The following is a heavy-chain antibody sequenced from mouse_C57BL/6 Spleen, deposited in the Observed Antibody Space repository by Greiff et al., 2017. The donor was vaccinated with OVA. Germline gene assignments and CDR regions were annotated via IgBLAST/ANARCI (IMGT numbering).Heavy chain of an antibody. Sequence: SGPELVKPGASVKIPCKASGYTFTDYNMDWVKQSHGKSLEWIGDINPNNGGTIYNQKFKGKATLTVDKSSSTAYMELRSLTSEDTAVYYCARSTTVVATRYFDVWGTGTTVTVSS. V-gene: IGHV1-18*01. D-gene: IGHD1-1*01. CDR2: INPNNGGT. CDR3: ARSTTVVATRYFDV. J-gene: IGHJ1*03. CDR1: GYTFTDYN.